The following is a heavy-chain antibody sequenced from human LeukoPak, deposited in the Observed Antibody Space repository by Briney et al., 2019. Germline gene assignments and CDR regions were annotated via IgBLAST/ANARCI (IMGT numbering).Heavy chain of an antibody. D-gene: IGHD6-13*01. Sequence: PSETLSLTCTVSGGSISSYYWSWIRQPAGKGLEWIGRIYTSGSTNYNPSHKSRVTMSVDTSRNQFSLKLSSVTAADTAVYYCASTYSSNGMDVWGQGTTVTVSS. CDR2: IYTSGST. V-gene: IGHV4-4*07. CDR3: ASTYSSNGMDV. CDR1: GGSISSYY. J-gene: IGHJ6*02.